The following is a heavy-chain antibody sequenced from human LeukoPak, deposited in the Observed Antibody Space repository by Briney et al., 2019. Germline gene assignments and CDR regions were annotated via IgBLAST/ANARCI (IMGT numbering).Heavy chain of an antibody. CDR3: ARARSVLLWFGEFPPAAFDI. J-gene: IGHJ3*02. CDR1: GGSISSYY. V-gene: IGHV4-59*01. CDR2: IYYSGST. D-gene: IGHD3-10*01. Sequence: SETLSLTCTVSGGSISSYYWSWIRQPPGKGLEWIGYIYYSGSTNYNPSLKSRVTISVDTSKNQFSLKLSSVTAVDTAVYYCARARSVLLWFGEFPPAAFDIWGQGTMVTVSS.